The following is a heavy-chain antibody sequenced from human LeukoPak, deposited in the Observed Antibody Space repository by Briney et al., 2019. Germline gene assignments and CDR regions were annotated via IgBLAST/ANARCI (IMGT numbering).Heavy chain of an antibody. CDR1: GGSFSGYY. V-gene: IGHV4-34*01. D-gene: IGHD3-10*01. CDR3: ARHRAGKLRLTDRFDP. CDR2: INHSGST. Sequence: SETLSLTCAVYGGSFSGYYWSWIRQPPGKGLEWIGEINHSGSTNYNPSLKSRVTISVDTSKNQFSLKLSSVTAADTAVYYCARHRAGKLRLTDRFDPWGQGTLVTVSS. J-gene: IGHJ5*02.